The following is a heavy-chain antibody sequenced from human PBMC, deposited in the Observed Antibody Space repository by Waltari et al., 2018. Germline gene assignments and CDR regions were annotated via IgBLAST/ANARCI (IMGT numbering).Heavy chain of an antibody. Sequence: QLVASGGGLVKPGGSLRLSCAASGFIFTSYAMTWVRQAPGKGLGWVSAISGSGGSTYYADSGKGRFIISRDTSKKTLYLQMNSLGAEDTAVYYCAKVPGPGKPTGFMPSPYYFDYWGLGTLVSVSS. V-gene: IGHV3-23*04. CDR3: AKVPGPGKPTGFMPSPYYFDY. D-gene: IGHD6-13*01. J-gene: IGHJ4*02. CDR2: ISGSGGST. CDR1: GFIFTSYA.